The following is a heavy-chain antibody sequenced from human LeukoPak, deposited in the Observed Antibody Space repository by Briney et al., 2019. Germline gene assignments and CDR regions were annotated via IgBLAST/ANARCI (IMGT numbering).Heavy chain of an antibody. Sequence: ASVKVSCTASGYTFTGYYMHWVRQAPGQGLEWMGWINPNSGGTNYAQKFQGRVTMTRDTSMSTAYMELSRLRSDDTAVYYCARAVAGMNFDYWGQGTLVTVST. CDR1: GYTFTGYY. CDR2: INPNSGGT. CDR3: ARAVAGMNFDY. D-gene: IGHD6-19*01. J-gene: IGHJ4*02. V-gene: IGHV1-2*02.